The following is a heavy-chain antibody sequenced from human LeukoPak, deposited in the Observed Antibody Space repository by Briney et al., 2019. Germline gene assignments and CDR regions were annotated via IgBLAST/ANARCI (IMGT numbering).Heavy chain of an antibody. J-gene: IGHJ4*02. V-gene: IGHV1-69*13. D-gene: IGHD5/OR15-5a*01. CDR2: IIPIFGTA. CDR3: AKERTPSVDIVSTGRLGNYFDY. Sequence: SVKVSCKASGGTFSSYAISWVRQAPGQGLEWMGGIIPIFGTANYAQKFQGRGTITADESTSTAYMELSSLRSEDTAVYYCAKERTPSVDIVSTGRLGNYFDYWGQGTLVTVSS. CDR1: GGTFSSYA.